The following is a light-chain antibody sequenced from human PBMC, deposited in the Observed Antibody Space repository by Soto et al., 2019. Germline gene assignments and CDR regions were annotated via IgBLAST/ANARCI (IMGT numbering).Light chain of an antibody. CDR2: GAS. J-gene: IGKJ2*01. CDR1: QSISNN. CDR3: HQYNNWPPYT. V-gene: IGKV3-15*01. Sequence: EVVMTQYQATLSVSPGERATLSCRASQSISNNLAWYQQKPGQAPRLLIYGASTRATGVSARFSGSGSGTEFTLTISSLQSEDLAVYYCHQYNNWPPYTFGHGTKV.